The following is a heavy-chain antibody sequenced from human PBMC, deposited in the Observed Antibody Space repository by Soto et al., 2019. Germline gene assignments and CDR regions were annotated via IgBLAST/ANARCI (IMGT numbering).Heavy chain of an antibody. CDR3: AKDALILRYFDWSPKPYFDY. CDR2: IKQDGSEK. J-gene: IGHJ4*02. D-gene: IGHD3-9*01. Sequence: GGSLRLSCAASGFTFSSYWMSWVRQAPGKGLEWVANIKQDGSEKYYVDSVKGRFTISRDNAKNSLYLQMNSLRAEDTAVYYCAKDALILRYFDWSPKPYFDYWGQGTLVTVSS. CDR1: GFTFSSYW. V-gene: IGHV3-7*03.